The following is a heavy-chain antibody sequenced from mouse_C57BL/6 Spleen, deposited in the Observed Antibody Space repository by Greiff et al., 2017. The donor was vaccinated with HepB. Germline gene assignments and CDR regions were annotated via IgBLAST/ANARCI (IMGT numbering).Heavy chain of an antibody. V-gene: IGHV1-19*01. Sequence: EVQLVESGPVLVKPGASVKMSCKASGYTFTDYYMNWVKQSHGKSLEWIGVINPYNGGTSYNQKFKGKATLTVDKSSSTAYMELNSLTSEDSAVYYCARSPFFDYWGQGTTLTVSS. J-gene: IGHJ2*01. CDR2: INPYNGGT. CDR1: GYTFTDYY. CDR3: ARSPFFDY.